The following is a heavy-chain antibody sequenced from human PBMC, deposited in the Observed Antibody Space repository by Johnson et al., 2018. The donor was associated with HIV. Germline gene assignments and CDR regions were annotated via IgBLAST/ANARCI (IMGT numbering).Heavy chain of an antibody. CDR1: GFTFRSYA. J-gene: IGHJ3*02. D-gene: IGHD1-1*01. V-gene: IGHV3-30*04. CDR2: ISYDGKST. Sequence: QVQLVESGGGVVQPGRSLRLSCAASGFTFRSYAMHWVRQAPGKGLEWVAVISYDGKSTYYADSVKGRFTISRDNARRSVYLQMDSLRADDTAVYYCARDNDDVFDIWGQGTMVTVSS. CDR3: ARDNDDVFDI.